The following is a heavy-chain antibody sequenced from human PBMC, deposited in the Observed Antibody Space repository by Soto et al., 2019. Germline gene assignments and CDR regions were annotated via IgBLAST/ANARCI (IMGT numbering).Heavy chain of an antibody. CDR3: AKGAGIAVAGTGDAFDI. J-gene: IGHJ3*02. CDR2: ISGSGGST. Sequence: EVQLLESGGGLVQPGGSLRLSCAASGFTFSSYAMSWVRQAPGKGLEWVSAISGSGGSTYYADSVKGRFTISRDNSKNTLDLQMNSLRAEDTAVYYCAKGAGIAVAGTGDAFDIWGQGTMVTVSS. CDR1: GFTFSSYA. D-gene: IGHD6-19*01. V-gene: IGHV3-23*01.